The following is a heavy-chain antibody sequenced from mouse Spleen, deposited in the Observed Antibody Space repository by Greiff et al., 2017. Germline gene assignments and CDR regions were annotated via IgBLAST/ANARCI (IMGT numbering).Heavy chain of an antibody. CDR3: ARGGITSLYSFDD. J-gene: IGHJ2*01. CDR2: IYPRSGNT. CDR1: GYTFTSYG. V-gene: IGHV1-81*01. Sequence: LVESGAELARPGASVKLSCKASGYTFTSYGISWVKQRTGQGLEWIGEIYPRSGNTYYNEKFKGKATLTADKSSSTAYMELRSLTSEDSAVYFCARGGITSLYSFDDWGQGTTLTVSS. D-gene: IGHD1-1*01.